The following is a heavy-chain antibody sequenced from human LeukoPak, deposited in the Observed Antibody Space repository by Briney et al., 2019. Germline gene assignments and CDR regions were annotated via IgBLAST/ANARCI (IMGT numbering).Heavy chain of an antibody. D-gene: IGHD3-10*01. CDR1: GFTFSSYA. CDR2: ISYDGSNK. J-gene: IGHJ4*02. Sequence: GGSLRLSCAASGFTFSSYAMHWVRQAPGKGLEWVAVISYDGSNKYYADSVKGRFTISRDNSKNTLYLQMNSLRAEDTAVYYCARESYGSGSHDYWGQGTLVTVSS. CDR3: ARESYGSGSHDY. V-gene: IGHV3-30-3*01.